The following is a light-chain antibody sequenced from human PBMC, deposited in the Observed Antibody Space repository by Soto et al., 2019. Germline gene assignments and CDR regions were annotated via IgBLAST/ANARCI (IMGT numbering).Light chain of an antibody. CDR1: QSVGSY. Sequence: DIVLTQSPATLSLSPGERATLSCRASQSVGSYLDGFQHKPGQSPRLLIYGASHRATDIPGRFSGRGSGTDSTLTISSLESGDSAVYYCQQLDKWPRTFGQGTKREIK. CDR2: GAS. V-gene: IGKV3-11*01. J-gene: IGKJ2*01. CDR3: QQLDKWPRT.